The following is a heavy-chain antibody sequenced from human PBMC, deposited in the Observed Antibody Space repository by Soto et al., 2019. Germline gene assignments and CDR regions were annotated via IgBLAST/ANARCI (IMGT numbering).Heavy chain of an antibody. V-gene: IGHV4-59*08. CDR1: GGSISSYY. D-gene: IGHD5-12*01. J-gene: IGHJ4*02. CDR2: IHYSGST. Sequence: SETLSLTCTVSGGSISSYYWSWIRQPPGKGLEWIGYIHYSGSTNYNPSLNPSLKSRVTISLDTSQNQISLRLSSVTAADTAVYYCARVSFSGYDYAVDYWGQGTLVTVSS. CDR3: ARVSFSGYDYAVDY.